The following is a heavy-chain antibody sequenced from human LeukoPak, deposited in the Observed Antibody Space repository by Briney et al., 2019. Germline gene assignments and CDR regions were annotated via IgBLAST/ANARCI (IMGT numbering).Heavy chain of an antibody. CDR2: TYRGSK. V-gene: IGHV6-1*01. CDR1: GDSVSSNSAA. D-gene: IGHD2-15*01. Sequence: SQTLSLTCAISGDSVSSNSAAWNWIRQSPSRGLEWLGRTYRGSKHYAGSVNSRITINPDTSKNQFSLQLNSVTAADTAVYYCARASGRDAFDIWGQGTMVTVSS. J-gene: IGHJ3*02. CDR3: ARASGRDAFDI.